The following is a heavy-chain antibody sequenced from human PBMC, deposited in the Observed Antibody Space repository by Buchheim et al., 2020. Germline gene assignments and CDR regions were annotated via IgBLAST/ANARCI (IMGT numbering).Heavy chain of an antibody. J-gene: IGHJ4*02. CDR3: AKDVVVVPAAIIDY. D-gene: IGHD2-2*01. Sequence: EVQLLESGGGSAQPGESLRLSCVGSGFTFSFFDIHWVRQARGKGLEWVSAISGSGGSTYYADSVKGRFTISRDNSKNTLYLQMNSLRAEDTAVYYCAKDVVVVPAAIIDYWGQGTL. CDR1: GFTFSFFD. CDR2: ISGSGGST. V-gene: IGHV3-23*01.